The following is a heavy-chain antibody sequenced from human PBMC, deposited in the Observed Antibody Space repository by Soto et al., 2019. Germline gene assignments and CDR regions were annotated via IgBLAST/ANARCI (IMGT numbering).Heavy chain of an antibody. V-gene: IGHV1-8*02. CDR2: MNPNSGNT. J-gene: IGHJ6*03. CDR1: GYTFTSYD. Sequence: ASLKVSCKASGYTFTSYDINWVRQATGQGLEWIGWMNPNSGNTGYAQKFQGRVTMTRNTSISTAYMELSSLRSEDTAVYYCARARGPGSYYYYYYMDVWGKGTTVTVSS. CDR3: ARARGPGSYYYYYYMDV. D-gene: IGHD1-26*01.